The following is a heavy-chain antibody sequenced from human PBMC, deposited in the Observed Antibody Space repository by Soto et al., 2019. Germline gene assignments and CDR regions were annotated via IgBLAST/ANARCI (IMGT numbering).Heavy chain of an antibody. J-gene: IGHJ2*01. CDR2: IYWVDDK. D-gene: IGHD3-22*01. Sequence: QITLKESGPTLVKPTQTLTLTCTVSGFSLRTTGVSVGWIRQPPGKALEWLALIYWVDDKRYSPSLKSRLTATEDTSKNQVVLTMTTMDPVDTATYYCAHSLSSDGSGIWGYFDLWGRGTRVTVSS. CDR3: AHSLSSDGSGIWGYFDL. CDR1: GFSLRTTGVS. V-gene: IGHV2-5*02.